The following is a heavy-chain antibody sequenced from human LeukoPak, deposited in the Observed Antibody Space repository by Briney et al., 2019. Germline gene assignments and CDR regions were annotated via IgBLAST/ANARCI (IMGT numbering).Heavy chain of an antibody. V-gene: IGHV1-8*03. CDR2: MNPNSGST. CDR1: GYTFTSYD. Sequence: ASVKVSCTASGYTFTSYDINWVRQATGQGLEWMGWMNPNSGSTGYAQKFQGRVTITRNTSISTAYMELSGLRSEDTAVYYCARGRSTGYPYYFEYWGQGTLVTVS. J-gene: IGHJ4*02. D-gene: IGHD5-12*01. CDR3: ARGRSTGYPYYFEY.